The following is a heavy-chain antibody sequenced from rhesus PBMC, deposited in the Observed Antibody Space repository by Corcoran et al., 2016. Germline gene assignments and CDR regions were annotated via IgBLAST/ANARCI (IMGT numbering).Heavy chain of an antibody. J-gene: IGHJ4*01. Sequence: QLQLQESGPGLVQPSETLSVTCAGSGGSLSSSYWSRIRQAPGKGLEWLGYIYGSGSSTNYNPSLKSRVTLSVDTSKNQLSLKLSSVTTADTAVYYCARDGIVGAFDYWGQGVLVTVSS. CDR3: ARDGIVGAFDY. CDR1: GGSLSSSY. D-gene: IGHD1-44*02. CDR2: IYGSGSST. V-gene: IGHV4-169*02.